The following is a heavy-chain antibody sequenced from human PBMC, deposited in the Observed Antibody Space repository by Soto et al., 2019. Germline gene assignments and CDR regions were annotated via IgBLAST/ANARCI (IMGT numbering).Heavy chain of an antibody. CDR1: GFTFSSYG. D-gene: IGHD6-13*01. J-gene: IGHJ6*02. CDR2: IWYDGSNK. CDR3: ARGAASSSWYYYYYGMDV. V-gene: IGHV3-33*01. Sequence: QVQLVESGGGVVQPGRSLRLSCAASGFTFSSYGMHWVRQAPGKGLEWVAVIWYDGSNKYYADSVKGRFTISRDNSKNTRYLQMNSLRAEDTAVYYCARGAASSSWYYYYYGMDVWGQGTTVTVSS.